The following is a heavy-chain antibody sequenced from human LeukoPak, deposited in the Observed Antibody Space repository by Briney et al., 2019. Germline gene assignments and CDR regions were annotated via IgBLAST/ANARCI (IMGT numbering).Heavy chain of an antibody. CDR2: FDPEDGET. CDR3: ATLPPYYYDSSGRNSY. D-gene: IGHD3-22*01. J-gene: IGHJ4*02. V-gene: IGHV1-24*01. Sequence: GASVKVSCKVSGHTLTELSMHWVRQAHGKGLEWMGGFDPEDGETIYAQKFQGRVTMTEDTSTDTAYMELSSLRSEDTAVYYCATLPPYYYDSSGRNSYWRQGTLVTVSS. CDR1: GHTLTELS.